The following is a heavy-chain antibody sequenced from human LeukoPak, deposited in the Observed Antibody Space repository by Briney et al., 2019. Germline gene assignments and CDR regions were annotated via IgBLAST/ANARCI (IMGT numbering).Heavy chain of an antibody. CDR2: IIPIFGIA. J-gene: IGHJ6*02. CDR1: GGTFSSYA. Sequence: SVKVSCKASGGTFSSYAISWVRPAPGQGLEWMGRIIPIFGIANYAQKFQGRVTITADKSTSTAYMELSRLRTEGTAVYYCARETSIQLWSLNGMDVWGQGTTVTVSS. V-gene: IGHV1-69*04. D-gene: IGHD5-18*01. CDR3: ARETSIQLWSLNGMDV.